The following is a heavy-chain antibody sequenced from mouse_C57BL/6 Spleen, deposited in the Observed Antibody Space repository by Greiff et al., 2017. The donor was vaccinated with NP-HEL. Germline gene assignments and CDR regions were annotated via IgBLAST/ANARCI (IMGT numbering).Heavy chain of an antibody. D-gene: IGHD2-4*01. CDR1: GFTFSSYG. CDR3: ARHKDYDGAWFAY. Sequence: EVKLMESGGDLVKPGGSLKLSCAASGFTFSSYGMSWVRQTPDKRLEWVATISSGGSYTYYPDSVKGRFTISRDNAKNTLYLQMSSLKSEDTAMYYCARHKDYDGAWFAYWGQGTLVTVSA. J-gene: IGHJ3*01. CDR2: ISSGGSYT. V-gene: IGHV5-6*01.